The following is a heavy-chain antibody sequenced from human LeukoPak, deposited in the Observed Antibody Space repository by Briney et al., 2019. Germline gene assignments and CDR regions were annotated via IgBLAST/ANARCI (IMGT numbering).Heavy chain of an antibody. CDR3: AKDQEVGATTIDY. D-gene: IGHD1-26*01. V-gene: IGHV3-30*02. CDR1: GFTFSTYG. J-gene: IGHJ4*02. CDR2: IRYDGSNK. Sequence: GGSLRLSCSASGFTFSTYGMHWVRQASGKGLEWVAFIRYDGSNKYYADSVKSRFTISRDNSKNTLYLQMNSLRAEDTAVYYCAKDQEVGATTIDYWGQGILVTVSS.